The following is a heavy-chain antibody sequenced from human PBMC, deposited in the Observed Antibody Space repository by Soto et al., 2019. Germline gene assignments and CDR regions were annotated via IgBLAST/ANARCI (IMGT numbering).Heavy chain of an antibody. CDR2: IWYDGSHE. CDR3: ARDRYSYDSRAYQGVDWYFDL. V-gene: IGHV3-33*01. CDR1: GFTFNNYG. Sequence: GSLRLSCAASGFTFNNYGMHWVRQAPGKGLEWVAVIWYDGSHESYADSVKGRFTISRDNSKNTLYLQMNSLRAEDTAVYYCARDRYSYDSRAYQGVDWYFDLWGRGTLVTVSS. J-gene: IGHJ2*01. D-gene: IGHD3-22*01.